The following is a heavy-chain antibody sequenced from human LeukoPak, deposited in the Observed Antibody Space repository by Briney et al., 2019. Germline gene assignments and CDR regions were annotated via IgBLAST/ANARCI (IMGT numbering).Heavy chain of an antibody. D-gene: IGHD2-15*01. CDR3: AKGSSLNRFDP. CDR1: GFTFNNYA. J-gene: IGHJ5*02. CDR2: ISGSGEST. Sequence: PGGSLRLSCAASGFTFNNYAMSWVRQAPGKGLEWVSGISGSGESTYYADSVKGRFTISRDNSKNMLFLQMNSLRAEDTAVYYCAKGSSLNRFDPWGQGTLVTVSS. V-gene: IGHV3-23*01.